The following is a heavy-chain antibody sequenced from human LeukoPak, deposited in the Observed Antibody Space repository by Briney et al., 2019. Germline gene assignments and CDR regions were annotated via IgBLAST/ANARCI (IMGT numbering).Heavy chain of an antibody. J-gene: IGHJ4*02. Sequence: SETLSLTCTVSGGSISSYYWSWLRQPPGKGLEWIGYIYYSGSTNYNPSLKSRVTISVDTSKNQFSLKLSSVTAADTAVYYCARQNYDFWSGRYYFDYWGQGTLVTVSS. CDR2: IYYSGST. CDR3: ARQNYDFWSGRYYFDY. V-gene: IGHV4-59*08. D-gene: IGHD3-3*01. CDR1: GGSISSYY.